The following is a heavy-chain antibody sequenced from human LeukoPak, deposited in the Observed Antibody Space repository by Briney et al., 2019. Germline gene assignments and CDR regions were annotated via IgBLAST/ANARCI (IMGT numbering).Heavy chain of an antibody. CDR1: GGSISSYY. CDR3: ARAARLAFDI. V-gene: IGHV4-59*12. J-gene: IGHJ3*02. CDR2: IYYSGST. D-gene: IGHD2-21*02. Sequence: SETLSLTCTVSGGSISSYYWSWIRQPPGKGLEWIGYIYYSGSTNYNPSLKSRVTISVDTSKNQFSLKLSSVTAADTAVYYCARAARLAFDIWGQGTMVTVSS.